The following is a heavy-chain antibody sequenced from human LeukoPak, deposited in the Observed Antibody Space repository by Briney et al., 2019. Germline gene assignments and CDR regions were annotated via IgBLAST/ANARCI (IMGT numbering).Heavy chain of an antibody. CDR2: IYHGDPAT. D-gene: IGHD2-15*01. J-gene: IGHJ4*02. CDR3: ARRLRWELPYYFDC. V-gene: IGHV5-51*01. Sequence: PGGSLQISFQRSGSTFTSYWIGGSRRLHGKGREGRGIIYHGDPATRYSPSFQGQVTISDDKSISTAYLQGSSLKASDTAMYYCARRLRWELPYYFDCWGQGTLVTVSS. CDR1: GSTFTSYW.